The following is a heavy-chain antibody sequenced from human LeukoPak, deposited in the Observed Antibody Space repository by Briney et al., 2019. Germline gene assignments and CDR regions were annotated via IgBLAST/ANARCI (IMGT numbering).Heavy chain of an antibody. CDR3: ARGDGYGDY. V-gene: IGHV3-30*03. J-gene: IGHJ4*02. CDR2: ISFDGNDK. CDR1: GFTFATHA. Sequence: PGGSLRLSCAASGFTFATHAMHWVRQAPGKGLEWVAVISFDGNDKYSSDSVKGRFTISRDNSKSTLYLQMNSLRVEDSAVYYCARGDGYGDYWGQGTLVTVSS. D-gene: IGHD5-24*01.